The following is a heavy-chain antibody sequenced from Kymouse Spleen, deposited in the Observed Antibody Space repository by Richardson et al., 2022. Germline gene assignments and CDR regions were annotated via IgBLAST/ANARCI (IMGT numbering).Heavy chain of an antibody. J-gene: IGHJ4*02. CDR2: INHSGST. D-gene: IGHD3-10*01. CDR3: ATHYYGSGSPDY. CDR1: GGSFSGYY. Sequence: QVQLQQWGAGLLKPSETLSLTCAVYGGSFSGYYWSWIRQPPGKGLEWIGEINHSGSTNYNPSLKSRVTISVDTSKNQFSLKLSSVTAADTAVYYCATHYYGSGSPDYWGQGTLVTVSS. V-gene: IGHV4-34*01.